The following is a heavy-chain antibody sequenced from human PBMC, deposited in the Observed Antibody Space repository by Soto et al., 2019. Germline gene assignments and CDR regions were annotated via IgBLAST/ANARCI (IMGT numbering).Heavy chain of an antibody. CDR1: GGTFSSYT. CDR2: IIPILGIA. V-gene: IGHV1-69*02. Sequence: QVQLVQSGAEVTKPGSSVKVSCKASGGTFSSYTISWVRQAPGQGLEWMGRIIPILGIANYAQKFQGRVTITAYKSTSTAYMELSSLRSEDTDVYYCERATRWSDFDYWGQGTLVTVSS. D-gene: IGHD6-13*01. CDR3: ERATRWSDFDY. J-gene: IGHJ4*02.